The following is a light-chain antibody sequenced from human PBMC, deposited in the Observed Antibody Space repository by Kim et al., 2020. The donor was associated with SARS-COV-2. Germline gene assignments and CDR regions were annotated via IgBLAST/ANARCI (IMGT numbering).Light chain of an antibody. Sequence: ESPGKRVTLSCRAGQTVTSNLAWYQQKPGQAPRLLSYGASTRATGITARFSGSGSGTEFTLTISSLQSEDFAVYYCQQYNKWPPHFGGGTKVDIK. J-gene: IGKJ4*01. CDR2: GAS. CDR1: QTVTSN. CDR3: QQYNKWPPH. V-gene: IGKV3-15*01.